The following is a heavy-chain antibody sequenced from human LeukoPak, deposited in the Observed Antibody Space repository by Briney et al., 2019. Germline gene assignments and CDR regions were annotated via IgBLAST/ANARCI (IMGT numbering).Heavy chain of an antibody. CDR1: GGSFSGYS. V-gene: IGHV4-34*01. CDR3: ARGRMRWIQLSYYYDAMDV. CDR2: INHRGST. J-gene: IGHJ6*04. Sequence: SETLSLTCAVYGGSFSGYSWSWIRQTPWKGLEWIGEINHRGSTNYNPSLKSRVTILLDTSKNQFSPKLTSVPAADRAVYYCARGRMRWIQLSYYYDAMDVWGKGTTVTVSS. D-gene: IGHD5-18*01.